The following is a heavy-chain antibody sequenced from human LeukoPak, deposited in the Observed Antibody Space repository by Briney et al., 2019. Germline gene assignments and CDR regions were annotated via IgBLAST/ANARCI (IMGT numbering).Heavy chain of an antibody. D-gene: IGHD5-18*01. CDR3: AKTLRGGYSYGLENWFDP. J-gene: IGHJ5*02. CDR1: GFTFSSYG. V-gene: IGHV3-30*18. CDR2: ISYDGSNK. Sequence: GRSLRLSCAASGFTFSSYGMHWVRQAPGKGLEWVAVISYDGSNKYYADSVKGRFTISRDNSKNTLYLQMNSLRAEDTAVYYCAKTLRGGYSYGLENWFDPWGQGTLVTVSA.